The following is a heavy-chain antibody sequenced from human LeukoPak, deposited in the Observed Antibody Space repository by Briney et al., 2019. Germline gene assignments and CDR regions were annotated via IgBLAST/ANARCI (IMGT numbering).Heavy chain of an antibody. CDR1: GGSISTSNYY. V-gene: IGHV4-39*07. CDR3: ARVYYYDSSGYYYLDY. D-gene: IGHD3-22*01. CDR2: IYHSGST. J-gene: IGHJ4*02. Sequence: PSETLSLTCTVSGGSISTSNYYWGWVRQPPGKGLEWIGSIYHSGSTYYNPSLKSRVTISVDTSKNQFSLKLSSVTAADTAVYYCARVYYYDSSGYYYLDYWGQGTLVTVSS.